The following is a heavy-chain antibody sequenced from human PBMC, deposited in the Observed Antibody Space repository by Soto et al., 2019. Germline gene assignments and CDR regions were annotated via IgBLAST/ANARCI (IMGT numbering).Heavy chain of an antibody. CDR1: VYKFTNYW. J-gene: IGHJ4*02. CDR3: AIVTAGTAYHYFDF. D-gene: IGHD1-7*01. Sequence: GESLKISCRGSVYKFTNYWLSWVRQTPGKGLEWMGRIDPSDSYINYSPSFRGHVTISIDESISTAHLQWSSLKASDTATYYCAIVTAGTAYHYFDFWGQGTLVTVSS. CDR2: IDPSDSYI. V-gene: IGHV5-10-1*01.